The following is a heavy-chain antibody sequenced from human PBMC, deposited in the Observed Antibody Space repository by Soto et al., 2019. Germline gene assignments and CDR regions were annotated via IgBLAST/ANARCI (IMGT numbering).Heavy chain of an antibody. CDR2: IIPTFGTA. V-gene: IGHV1-69*01. Sequence: QVQLVQSGAEVKKPGSSVKVSCKASGGTFSSYAISWVRQAPGQGLEWMGGIIPTFGTATYAQKVQGRVTITADESTSKAYMELSSLRSEVTAEYYCAYSNLVREVIIPPGWYFDYWGQGTLATVSS. J-gene: IGHJ4*02. D-gene: IGHD3-10*01. CDR1: GGTFSSYA. CDR3: AYSNLVREVIIPPGWYFDY.